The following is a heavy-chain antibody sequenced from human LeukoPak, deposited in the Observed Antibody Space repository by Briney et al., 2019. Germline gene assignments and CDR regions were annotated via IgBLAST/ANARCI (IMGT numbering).Heavy chain of an antibody. D-gene: IGHD3-3*01. V-gene: IGHV1-46*01. CDR1: GYTFTSYY. CDR3: ARDLVTIFGVVPQFVNWFDP. J-gene: IGHJ5*02. CDR2: INPSGGST. Sequence: GASVKVSCKASGYTFTSYYMHWVRQAPGQGLEWMGIINPSGGSTSYAQKFQGRVTMTRDTSTSTVYMELSSLRSEDTAVYYCARDLVTIFGVVPQFVNWFDPWGQGNLVTVSS.